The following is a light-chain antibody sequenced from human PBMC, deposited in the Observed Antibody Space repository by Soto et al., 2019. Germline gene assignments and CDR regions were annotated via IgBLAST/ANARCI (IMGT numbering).Light chain of an antibody. J-gene: IGKJ4*01. CDR1: QSVSNN. CDR3: QQYSVWPLT. Sequence: EIVLTQSPATPSVSPGERAALSCRASQSVSNNLAWYQQKPGQPPRLLIFGASTRATGIPARFSGSGSEAEFALTISTLQSEDFAVYYCQQYSVWPLTFGGGTKVDIK. CDR2: GAS. V-gene: IGKV3D-15*01.